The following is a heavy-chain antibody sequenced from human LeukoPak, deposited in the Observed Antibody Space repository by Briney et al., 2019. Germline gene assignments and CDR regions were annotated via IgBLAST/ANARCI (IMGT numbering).Heavy chain of an antibody. J-gene: IGHJ3*02. V-gene: IGHV4-4*07. CDR2: IYTSGST. CDR1: GGSISSYY. D-gene: IGHD4-17*01. Sequence: SETLSLTCTVSGGSISSYYWSWIRQPAGKGLEWIGRIYTSGSTNYNPSLKSRVTMSVETSKNQFSLKLRSVTAADTAVYYCAETTVSTFDAFDIWGQGTMVTVSS. CDR3: AETTVSTFDAFDI.